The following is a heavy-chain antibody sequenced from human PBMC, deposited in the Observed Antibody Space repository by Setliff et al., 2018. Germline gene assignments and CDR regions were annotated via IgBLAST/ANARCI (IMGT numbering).Heavy chain of an antibody. V-gene: IGHV1-3*04. J-gene: IGHJ5*02. D-gene: IGHD3-3*01. Sequence: ASVKVSCKASGYTFTTYAIHWLRQAPGQRPEWMGWIDTGNGKTRYLQKLQGRVTITMDTSATTAYMELRSLQSEDTAVYYRARQKSSVFQFLEWDWFDPWGQGTLVTVSS. CDR3: ARQKSSVFQFLEWDWFDP. CDR1: GYTFTTYA. CDR2: IDTGNGKT.